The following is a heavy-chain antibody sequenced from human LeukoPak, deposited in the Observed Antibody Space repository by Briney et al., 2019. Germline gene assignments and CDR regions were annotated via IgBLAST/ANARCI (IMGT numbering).Heavy chain of an antibody. J-gene: IGHJ6*03. CDR2: IYHSGST. CDR1: GYSISSGYY. D-gene: IGHD3-16*01. CDR3: ARVEGLHYYMDV. V-gene: IGHV4-38-2*02. Sequence: SETLSLTCTVSGYSISSGYYWGWIRQPPGKGLEWIGSIYHSGSTYYNPSLKSRVTIPVDTSKNQFSLKLSSVTAADTAVYYCARVEGLHYYMDVWGKGTTVTVSS.